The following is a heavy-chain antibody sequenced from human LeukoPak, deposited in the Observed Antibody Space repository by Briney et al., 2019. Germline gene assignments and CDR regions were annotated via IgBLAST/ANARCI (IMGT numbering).Heavy chain of an antibody. CDR2: INPNSGGT. CDR1: GYTFTGYY. J-gene: IGHJ4*02. V-gene: IGHV1-2*06. CDR3: AREYGYSSGWYFY. D-gene: IGHD6-19*01. Sequence: GASVKVSCKASGYTFTGYYMHWVRQAPGQGLEWMGRINPNSGGTNYAQKFQGRVTMTRDTSIRTAYMELSRLRSDDTAVYYCAREYGYSSGWYFYWGQGTLVTVSS.